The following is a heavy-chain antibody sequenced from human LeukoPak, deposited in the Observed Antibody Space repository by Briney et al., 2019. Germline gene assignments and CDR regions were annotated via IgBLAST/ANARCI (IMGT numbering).Heavy chain of an antibody. J-gene: IGHJ6*03. Sequence: GGSLRLSSAASGFTFSRYSMNWVRQAPGKGLEWVSYISSSSTTIYYADSVRGRFTISRDNAKNSLYLQMNSLRAEDTAVYYCARHWGFNYYMDVWGKGTTVTVSS. CDR2: ISSSSTTI. D-gene: IGHD7-27*01. V-gene: IGHV3-48*04. CDR1: GFTFSRYS. CDR3: ARHWGFNYYMDV.